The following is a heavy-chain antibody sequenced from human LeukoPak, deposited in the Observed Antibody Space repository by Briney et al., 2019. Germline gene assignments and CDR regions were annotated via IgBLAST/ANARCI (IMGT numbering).Heavy chain of an antibody. V-gene: IGHV4-34*01. CDR1: GGSFSGYY. Sequence: PSETLSLTCAVYGGSFSGYYWSWIRQPPGKGLEWIGEINHSGSTNYNPSLKSRVTISVDTSKNQFSLRLSSVTAADTAMYYCARTGQADGYDNRQFDYWGQGTLVTVSS. D-gene: IGHD5-12*01. CDR2: INHSGST. CDR3: ARTGQADGYDNRQFDY. J-gene: IGHJ4*02.